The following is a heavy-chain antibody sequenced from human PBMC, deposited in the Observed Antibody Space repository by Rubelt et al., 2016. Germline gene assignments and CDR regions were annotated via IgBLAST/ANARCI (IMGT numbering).Heavy chain of an antibody. J-gene: IGHJ4*02. CDR3: ARGHGDD. V-gene: IGHV3-53*01. CDR1: GFTVSSNY. CDR2: IYSGGST. Sequence: EVQLLESGGGLVQPGGSLRLSCAASGFTVSSNYMSWVSQAPGKGLEWVSVIYSGGSTYYADSVKGQFTSSRDNSKSTLYLQMNGLRAENTAVYYGARGHGDDWGQGTLVTVSS.